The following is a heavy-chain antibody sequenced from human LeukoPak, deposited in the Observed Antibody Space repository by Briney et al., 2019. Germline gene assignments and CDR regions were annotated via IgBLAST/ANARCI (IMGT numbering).Heavy chain of an antibody. J-gene: IGHJ4*02. V-gene: IGHV3-21*01. CDR3: ARAPDFVVVPASDY. CDR2: ISTSSSYK. CDR1: GFTFGSYS. Sequence: GGSLRLSCAASGFTFGSYSMNWVRQAPGKGLEWVSSISTSSSYKYYADSIKGRFTISRDNAKDSLYPEMNSLRVEDTAVYFCARAPDFVVVPASDYWGQGTLVTVSS. D-gene: IGHD2-2*01.